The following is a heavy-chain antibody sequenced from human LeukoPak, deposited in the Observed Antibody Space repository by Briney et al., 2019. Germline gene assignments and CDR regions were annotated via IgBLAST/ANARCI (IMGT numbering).Heavy chain of an antibody. CDR1: GYTFTSYD. Sequence: GASVKVSCKASGYTFTSYDIYWVRQATGQGLEWMGWMNPNSGNTGYAQKFQGRVTMTRDMSTSTVYMELSSLRSEDTAVYYCARVALHSSGWYMTQRSGYFQHWGQGTLVTVSS. J-gene: IGHJ1*01. V-gene: IGHV1-8*01. CDR3: ARVALHSSGWYMTQRSGYFQH. D-gene: IGHD6-19*01. CDR2: MNPNSGNT.